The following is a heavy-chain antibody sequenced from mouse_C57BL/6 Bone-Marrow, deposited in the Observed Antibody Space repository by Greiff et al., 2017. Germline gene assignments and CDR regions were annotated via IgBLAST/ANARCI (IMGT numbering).Heavy chain of an antibody. Sequence: QVQLQQPGAELVRPGTSVKLSCKASGYTFTSYWMHWVKQRPGQGLEWIGVIDPSDSYTNYNQKFKGKATLTVDTSSSTAYMPLSSLTSEDSAVYYCARLGYYGSSYSYYAMDYWGQGTSVTVSS. CDR1: GYTFTSYW. CDR3: ARLGYYGSSYSYYAMDY. V-gene: IGHV1-59*01. CDR2: IDPSDSYT. D-gene: IGHD1-1*01. J-gene: IGHJ4*01.